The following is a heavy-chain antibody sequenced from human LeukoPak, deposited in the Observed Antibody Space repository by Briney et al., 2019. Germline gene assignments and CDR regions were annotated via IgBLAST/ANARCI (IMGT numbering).Heavy chain of an antibody. J-gene: IGHJ4*02. CDR1: GYTFTDYY. CDR3: AGEEDQWLLGY. CDR2: VDPEDGET. Sequence: ASVKVSCKVSGYTFTDYYMHWVQQAPGKGLEWMGLVDPEDGETIYAEKFQGRVTMTRDTSTSTVYMELSSLRSEDTAVYYCAGEEDQWLLGYWGQGTLVTVSS. V-gene: IGHV1-69-2*01. D-gene: IGHD6-19*01.